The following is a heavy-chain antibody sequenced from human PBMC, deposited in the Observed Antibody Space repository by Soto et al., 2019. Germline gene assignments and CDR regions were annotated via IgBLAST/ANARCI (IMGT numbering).Heavy chain of an antibody. CDR2: IKSKTDGGTT. Sequence: PGGSLRLSCAASGFTFSNAWMSWVRQAPGKGLEWVGRIKSKTDGGTTDYAAPVKGRFTISRGGSKNTLYLQMNSLKTEDTAVYYCTTVGGDPTADFDYWGQGILVTVSS. J-gene: IGHJ4*02. V-gene: IGHV3-15*01. D-gene: IGHD2-21*02. CDR1: GFTFSNAW. CDR3: TTVGGDPTADFDY.